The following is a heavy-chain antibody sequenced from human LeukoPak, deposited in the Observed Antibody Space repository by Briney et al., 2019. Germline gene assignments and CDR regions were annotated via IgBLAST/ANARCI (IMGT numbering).Heavy chain of an antibody. Sequence: SETLSLTCTVSGGSISSSSYYWRWIRQPPGKGLEWIGSIYYSGSTYYNPSLKSRVTISVDTSKNQFSLKLSSVTAADTAVYYCARRVMGIAVAGTIDYWGQGTLVTVSS. CDR2: IYYSGST. J-gene: IGHJ4*02. CDR1: GGSISSSSYY. D-gene: IGHD6-19*01. V-gene: IGHV4-39*01. CDR3: ARRVMGIAVAGTIDY.